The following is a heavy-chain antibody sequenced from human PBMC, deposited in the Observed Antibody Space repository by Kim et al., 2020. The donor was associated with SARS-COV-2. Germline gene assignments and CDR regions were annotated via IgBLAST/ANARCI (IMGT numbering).Heavy chain of an antibody. Sequence: SETLSLTCTVSGGSISSSSYYWGWIRQPPGKGLEWIGSIYYSGSTYYNPSLKSRVTISVDTSKNQFSLKLSSVTAADTAVYYCARRGRGGPLVYWGQGTLVTVSS. D-gene: IGHD3-10*01. CDR2: IYYSGST. CDR3: ARRGRGGPLVY. CDR1: GGSISSSSYY. V-gene: IGHV4-39*01. J-gene: IGHJ4*02.